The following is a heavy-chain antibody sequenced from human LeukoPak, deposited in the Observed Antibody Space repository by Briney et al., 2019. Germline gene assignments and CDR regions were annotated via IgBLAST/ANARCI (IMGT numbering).Heavy chain of an antibody. V-gene: IGHV3-21*01. J-gene: IGHJ4*02. D-gene: IGHD3-10*01. CDR2: ISGSSSYI. CDR1: GFTFSSNS. CDR3: AKDLVRLWFGELVDY. Sequence: GGSLRLSCAASGFTFSSNSMNWVRQAPGKGLEWVSSISGSSSYIYYADSLKGRFTISRDNAKNSLYLQMNSLSAEDTAVYYCAKDLVRLWFGELVDYWGQGTLVTVSS.